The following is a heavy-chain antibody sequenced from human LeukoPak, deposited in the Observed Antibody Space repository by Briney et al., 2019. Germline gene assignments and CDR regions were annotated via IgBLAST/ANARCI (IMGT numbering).Heavy chain of an antibody. V-gene: IGHV4-59*08. CDR2: IYYSGAT. Sequence: SETLSLTCTVSGGSISNYYWSWIRQPQGKGLEWLWHIYYSGATKYNPSLKSRITISVDTSKNQFSLMLSSVTAADTAVYYCARFGITVVRGGKYYFDYWGQGTLVTVSS. CDR1: GGSISNYY. CDR3: ARFGITVVRGGKYYFDY. D-gene: IGHD3-10*01. J-gene: IGHJ4*02.